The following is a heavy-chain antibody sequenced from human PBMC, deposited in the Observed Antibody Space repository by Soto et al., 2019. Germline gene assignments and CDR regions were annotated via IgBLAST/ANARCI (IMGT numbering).Heavy chain of an antibody. Sequence: EVQLLESGGGLVQPGGSLRLSCAASGFTFSSYAMIWIRQVPGQGLEWVSGLYGSGRGIHYADSVKGRFTISRDNSAYAVYLQMNKLIVEDTAVYYCAKDAVACDGVWLAHAWGRGTAVTVSS. D-gene: IGHD5-12*01. J-gene: IGHJ5*02. CDR2: LYGSGRGI. CDR1: GFTFSSYA. CDR3: AKDAVACDGVWLAHA. V-gene: IGHV3-23*01.